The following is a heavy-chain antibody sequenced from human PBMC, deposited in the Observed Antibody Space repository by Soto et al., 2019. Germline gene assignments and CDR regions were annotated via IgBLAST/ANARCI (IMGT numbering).Heavy chain of an antibody. Sequence: QVQLVQSGAEVKKPGSSVKVSCKASGGTFSSCTISWVRQAPGQGLEWMGRIIPILGIANYAQKFQGRVTITADKSTSTAYMELSSLRSEDTAVYYCARDPWEDTNAFDIWGQGTMVTVSS. CDR2: IIPILGIA. J-gene: IGHJ3*02. CDR1: GGTFSSCT. CDR3: ARDPWEDTNAFDI. V-gene: IGHV1-69*08. D-gene: IGHD1-26*01.